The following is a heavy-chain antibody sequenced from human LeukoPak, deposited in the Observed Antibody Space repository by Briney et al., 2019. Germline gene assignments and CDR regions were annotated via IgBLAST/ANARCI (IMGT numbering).Heavy chain of an antibody. CDR3: ARDQVTLARGVTVYYYYGMDV. CDR2: IYSGGTT. D-gene: IGHD3-10*01. J-gene: IGHJ6*02. V-gene: IGHV3-53*01. Sequence: GGSLRLSCAASGFTVRTTYMNWVRQAPGKGLEWVSVIYSGGTTYYADSVKGRFTISRDNSKNTLYLQMNNLRAEDTAVYYCARDQVTLARGVTVYYYYGMDVWGQGTTVTVSS. CDR1: GFTVRTTY.